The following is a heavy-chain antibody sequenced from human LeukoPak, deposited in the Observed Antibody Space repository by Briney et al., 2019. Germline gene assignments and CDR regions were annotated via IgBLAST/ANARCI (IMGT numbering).Heavy chain of an antibody. J-gene: IGHJ4*02. D-gene: IGHD5-12*01. CDR3: ARAEGLRNFDY. Sequence: SETLSLTCTVSGGSMSNYFWSWIRQPPGKGLEWIGYIYHSGSTYYNPSLKSRVTISVDRSKNQFSLKLSSVTAADTAVYYCARAEGLRNFDYWGQGTLVTVSS. V-gene: IGHV4-30-2*01. CDR2: IYHSGST. CDR1: GGSMSNYF.